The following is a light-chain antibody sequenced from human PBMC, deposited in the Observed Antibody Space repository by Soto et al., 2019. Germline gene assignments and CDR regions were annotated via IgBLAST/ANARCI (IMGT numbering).Light chain of an antibody. CDR1: SSDVGSYNL. CDR2: EVS. J-gene: IGLJ3*02. CDR3: SSFARYSTL. Sequence: QSALTQPASVSGSPGQSITISCTGTSSDVGSYNLVSWYQQHPGKAPKLMIYEVSKRPSGVSNRFSGSKSGNTASLTISGLQAEDEADYYCSSFARYSTLFGGGTKLTVL. V-gene: IGLV2-14*02.